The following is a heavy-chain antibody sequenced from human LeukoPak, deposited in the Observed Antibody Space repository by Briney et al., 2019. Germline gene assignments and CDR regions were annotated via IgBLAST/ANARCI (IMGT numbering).Heavy chain of an antibody. V-gene: IGHV4-39*01. CDR2: IYYSGST. Sequence: SQTLSLTCTVSGGSISSTSCYWGWLRQPPGKGLEWIGSIYYSGSTYYNPSLKSRVTISVDTSKNQFSLKLSSVTAADTAVYYCARNTQGATSSFDYWGEGTLVTVSS. CDR3: ARNTQGATSSFDY. CDR1: GGSISSTSCY. D-gene: IGHD1-26*01. J-gene: IGHJ4*02.